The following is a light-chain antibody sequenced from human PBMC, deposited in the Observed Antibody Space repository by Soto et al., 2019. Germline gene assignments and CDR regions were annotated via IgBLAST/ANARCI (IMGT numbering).Light chain of an antibody. CDR3: GTWDSSLSAVV. J-gene: IGLJ2*01. CDR2: DNN. CDR1: SSNIGSNN. Sequence: QSVLTQPPSVSAAPGQKVTISCSGSSSNIGSNNVTWYQQLPGTAPKLLIYDNNQRPSGIPDRFSGSKSGTSATLAITGLQSGDEADYYCGTWDSSLSAVVFGGGTKLTVL. V-gene: IGLV1-51*01.